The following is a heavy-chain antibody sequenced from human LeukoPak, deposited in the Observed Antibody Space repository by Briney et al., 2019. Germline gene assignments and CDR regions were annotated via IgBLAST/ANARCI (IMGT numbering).Heavy chain of an antibody. CDR1: GFTFSRFR. V-gene: IGHV3-7*01. J-gene: IGHJ4*02. Sequence: GGSLRLSCAASGFTFSRFRMSWVRQPPGKGLEWVADINQDGSEVYYVDSVKGRFTVSTDNAKNSLYLQMTSLRAEDTAVYYCASSWGSAIDFWGQGTLVTVSS. D-gene: IGHD3-16*01. CDR3: ASSWGSAIDF. CDR2: INQDGSEV.